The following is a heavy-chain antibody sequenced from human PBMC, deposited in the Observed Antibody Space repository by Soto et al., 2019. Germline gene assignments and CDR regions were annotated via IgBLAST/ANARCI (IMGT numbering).Heavy chain of an antibody. J-gene: IGHJ4*02. V-gene: IGHV4-34*01. Sequence: SETLSLTCAVYGGSFSGYYWSWIRQPPGKGLEWIGEINHSGSTNYNPSLKSRVTISVDTSKNQFSLKLSSVTAADTAVYYCARGGGPKREQTFDSSGYRPIPFDYWGQGTLVTVSS. CDR1: GGSFSGYY. D-gene: IGHD3-22*01. CDR2: INHSGST. CDR3: ARGGGPKREQTFDSSGYRPIPFDY.